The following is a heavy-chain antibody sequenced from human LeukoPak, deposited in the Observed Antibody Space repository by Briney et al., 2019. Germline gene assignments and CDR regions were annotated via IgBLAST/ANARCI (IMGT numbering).Heavy chain of an antibody. D-gene: IGHD1-26*01. CDR2: IKQDGSEK. J-gene: IGHJ4*02. Sequence: PGGSLILSCATSGFTFSSHWMTWVRQAPGKGLELVANIKQDGSEKYYVDAVRGRFTISRDNANISLYLQMNSLRAEDTAVYYCARRGQWELPSDYWGQGTLVTVSS. CDR1: GFTFSSHW. CDR3: ARRGQWELPSDY. V-gene: IGHV3-7*01.